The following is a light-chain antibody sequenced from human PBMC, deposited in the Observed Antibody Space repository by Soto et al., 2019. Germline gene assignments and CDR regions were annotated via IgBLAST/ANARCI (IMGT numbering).Light chain of an antibody. V-gene: IGKV3-20*01. CDR2: GAS. CDR1: QSVTNNF. J-gene: IGKJ3*01. Sequence: SVLMQSPGTLSLSPGERATLSCGASQSVTNNFLAWYQQKPGQAPRLLIYGASSRATGVPDRFSGSGSGTDFTLTISRLEPGDFAVYYCQPYGTPLCTFGPGPKVHIK. CDR3: QPYGTPLCT.